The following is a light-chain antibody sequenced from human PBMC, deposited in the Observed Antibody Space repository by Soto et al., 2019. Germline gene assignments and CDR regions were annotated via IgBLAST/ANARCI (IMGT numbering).Light chain of an antibody. V-gene: IGLV2-14*03. CDR1: SSDVGGYAY. CDR2: EVR. Sequence: QSVLTQPASVSGSLGQSITISCTGTSSDVGGYAYVSWYQQHPGKAPKLMIYEVRNRPSGVSNRFSGSKSGNTASLTISGLQAEDEAEYYCSSYTSSGSLVVFGGGTKLTVL. CDR3: SSYTSSGSLVV. J-gene: IGLJ2*01.